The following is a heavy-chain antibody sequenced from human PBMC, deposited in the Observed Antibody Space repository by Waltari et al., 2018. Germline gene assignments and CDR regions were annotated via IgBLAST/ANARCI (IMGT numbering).Heavy chain of an antibody. J-gene: IGHJ3*02. CDR1: GLSFSSYA. D-gene: IGHD2-15*01. Sequence: EVQLLESGGGLVQPGGSLRLSCAASGLSFSSYAMRWVRKAPGTGLEWVSVISGSGCSTYYAHSVKGWFTISRDNSKNTLYLQMNSLRAEDTAVYYCAKGGDYGGMDAFDIWGQGTMFTVSS. CDR2: ISGSGCST. V-gene: IGHV3-23*01. CDR3: AKGGDYGGMDAFDI.